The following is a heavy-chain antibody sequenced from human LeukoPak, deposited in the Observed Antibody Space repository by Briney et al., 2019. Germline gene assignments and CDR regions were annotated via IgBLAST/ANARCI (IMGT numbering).Heavy chain of an antibody. CDR1: GFTFSSYA. CDR3: ARGRGCSSLSCYPDY. V-gene: IGHV3-21*01. J-gene: IGHJ4*02. D-gene: IGHD2-2*01. CDR2: IGAGGTFT. Sequence: GGSLRLSCTASGFTFSSYAMNWVRQAPGKGLEWVSGIGAGGTFTYYANSVKGRFTISRDNAKNSLYLQMNSLGAEDTALYYCARGRGCSSLSCYPDYWGQGTLVTVSS.